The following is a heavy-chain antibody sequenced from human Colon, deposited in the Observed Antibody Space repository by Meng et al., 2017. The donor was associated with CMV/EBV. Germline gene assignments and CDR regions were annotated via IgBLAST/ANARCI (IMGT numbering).Heavy chain of an antibody. CDR1: GFTFDDYG. J-gene: IGHJ4*02. CDR2: INWNGGST. V-gene: IGHV3-20*04. D-gene: IGHD3-3*01. Sequence: GGSLRLSCAASGFTFDDYGMSWVRQAPGKGLEWVSGINWNGGSTGYADSVKGRFTISRDNAKNSLYLQMNSLGAEDTALYYCARVAFEYYDFWSGYLDWGQGTLVTVSS. CDR3: ARVAFEYYDFWSGYLD.